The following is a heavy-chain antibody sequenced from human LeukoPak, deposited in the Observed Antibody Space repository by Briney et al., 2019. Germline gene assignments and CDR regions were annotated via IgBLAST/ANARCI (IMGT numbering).Heavy chain of an antibody. J-gene: IGHJ4*02. CDR1: GFTFSTYG. Sequence: PGGSLRLSCAAPGFTFSTYGMHWVRQAPGKGLEWVANIKQDGSEKYYVDSVKGRFTISRDNAKNSLYLQMNSLRAEDTAVYYCARDYGDYPYYFDYWGQGTLVTVSS. CDR2: IKQDGSEK. V-gene: IGHV3-7*01. CDR3: ARDYGDYPYYFDY. D-gene: IGHD4-17*01.